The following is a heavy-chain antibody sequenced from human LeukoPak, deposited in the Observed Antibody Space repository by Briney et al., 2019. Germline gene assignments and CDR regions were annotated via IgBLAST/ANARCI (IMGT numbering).Heavy chain of an antibody. CDR1: GYTLTELS. J-gene: IGHJ4*02. CDR3: ATRAPGDNIVVVPAAIYYFDY. V-gene: IGHV1-24*01. CDR2: FDPEDGET. D-gene: IGHD2-2*02. Sequence: ASVKVSCKVSGYTLTELSMHWVRQAPGKGLEWMGGFDPEDGETIYAQKFQGRVTMTEDTSTDTAYMELSSLRSEDTAVYYCATRAPGDNIVVVPAAIYYFDYWGQGTLVTVSS.